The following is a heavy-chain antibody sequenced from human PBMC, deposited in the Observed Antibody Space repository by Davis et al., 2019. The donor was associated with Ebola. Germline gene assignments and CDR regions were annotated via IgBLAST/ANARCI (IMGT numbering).Heavy chain of an antibody. CDR2: ISYDGSNK. V-gene: IGHV3-30-3*01. CDR3: ARDTGDSGSYYPY. J-gene: IGHJ4*02. Sequence: PGGSLRLSCAASGFTFSSYAMHWVRQAPGKGLEWVAVISYDGSNKYYADSVKGRFTISRDNSKNTLYLQMNSLRAEDTAVYYCARDTGDSGSYYPYWGQGTLVTVSS. CDR1: GFTFSSYA. D-gene: IGHD1-26*01.